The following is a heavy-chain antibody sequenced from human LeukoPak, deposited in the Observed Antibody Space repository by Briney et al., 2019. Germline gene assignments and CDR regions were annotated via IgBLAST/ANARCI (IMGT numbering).Heavy chain of an antibody. J-gene: IGHJ4*02. D-gene: IGHD1-26*01. V-gene: IGHV4-59*01. Sequence: SETLSLTCTVSGGSISSYYWSWIRQPPGKGLEWIGYIYYSGSTNYNPSLKSRVTISVDTSKNQFSLKLSSVTAADTAAYYCARSRRGGSYYFDYWGQGTLVTVSS. CDR2: IYYSGST. CDR1: GGSISSYY. CDR3: ARSRRGGSYYFDY.